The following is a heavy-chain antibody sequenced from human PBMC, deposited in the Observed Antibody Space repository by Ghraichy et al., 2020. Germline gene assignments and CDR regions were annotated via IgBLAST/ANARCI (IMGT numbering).Heavy chain of an antibody. J-gene: IGHJ5*02. D-gene: IGHD2-2*01. V-gene: IGHV4-34*01. CDR3: ARVCGGRVVVVPAAKIDNWFDH. Sequence: SETLSLTCAVDGRSFSGYYSSWIRQLPGKGLEWIAAVNFGGCANYNPFLKIRFTISGDTSKNQFPLKLSSVTAADTAVYYVARVCGGRVVVVPAAKIDNWFDHWGPGTLVTVSS. CDR1: GRSFSGYY. CDR2: VNFGGCA.